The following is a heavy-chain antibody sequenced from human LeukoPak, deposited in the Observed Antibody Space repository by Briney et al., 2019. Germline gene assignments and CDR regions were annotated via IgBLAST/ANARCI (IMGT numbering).Heavy chain of an antibody. V-gene: IGHV4-59*12. J-gene: IGHJ4*02. D-gene: IGHD3-22*01. CDR3: ARDRGDYDSSGYYGYFDY. CDR2: IHYSGST. Sequence: KPSETLSLTCAVSGCPISSYYWSWIRQPPGKGLEWIGYIHYSGSTNYNPSLKSRVTISVDTSKNQFSLKLSSVTAADTAVYYCARDRGDYDSSGYYGYFDYWGQGALVTVSS. CDR1: GCPISSYY.